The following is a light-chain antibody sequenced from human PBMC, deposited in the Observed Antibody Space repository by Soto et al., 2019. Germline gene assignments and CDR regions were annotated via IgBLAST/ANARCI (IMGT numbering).Light chain of an antibody. CDR3: RRYKGAPWR. CDR2: AAS. CDR1: QGISNY. Sequence: DIQMTQSPSSLSASVGDRVTITCRASQGISNYLAWYQQKPGKVPKLLIYAASTLQSGVPSRFGGSGSGTEFTLAISGRQPEEGATDDCRRYKGAPWRCGQGTKGGIK. V-gene: IGKV1-27*01. J-gene: IGKJ1*01.